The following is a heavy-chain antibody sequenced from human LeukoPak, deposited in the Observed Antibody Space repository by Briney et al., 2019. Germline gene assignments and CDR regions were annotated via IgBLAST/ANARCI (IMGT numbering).Heavy chain of an antibody. CDR3: ARAQRWGSYRLSAFDI. J-gene: IGHJ3*02. CDR1: GFTFSSYW. CDR2: IKQDGSEK. Sequence: PGGSLRLSCAASGFTFSSYWMSWVRQAPGKGLEWVANIKQDGSEKYYVDSVKGRFTISRDNAKNSLYLQMNSLRAEDTAVYYCARAQRWGSYRLSAFDIWGQGTMVTVSS. V-gene: IGHV3-7*01. D-gene: IGHD3-16*02.